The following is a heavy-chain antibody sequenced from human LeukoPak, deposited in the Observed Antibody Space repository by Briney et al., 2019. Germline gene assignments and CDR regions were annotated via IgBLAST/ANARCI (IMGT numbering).Heavy chain of an antibody. CDR2: IYSGGRT. CDR3: ARSQAVACTVDY. CDR1: GFTDSSNY. V-gene: IGHV3-53*01. D-gene: IGHD6-19*01. Sequence: GGSLRLSCAASGFTDSSNYMSWVRQAPGKGLEWVSVIYSGGRTDYADSVKGRFTISRDNSKNTLNLQMNSLRADDTAVYYCARSQAVACTVDYWGQGTLVTVSS. J-gene: IGHJ4*02.